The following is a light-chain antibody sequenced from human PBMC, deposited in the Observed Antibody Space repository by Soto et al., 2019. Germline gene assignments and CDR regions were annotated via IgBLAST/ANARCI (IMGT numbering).Light chain of an antibody. Sequence: EIVMTQSPATLSVSPGEGATLSCRASQSVGNKLAWYQQKPGQPPSLLIYDTSTRAAAVPARFSGSGSGTAFTLTITCLQSEDFAVYYCQLYYSWPLFGPGTKVEI. CDR2: DTS. CDR1: QSVGNK. V-gene: IGKV3-15*01. CDR3: QLYYSWPL. J-gene: IGKJ3*01.